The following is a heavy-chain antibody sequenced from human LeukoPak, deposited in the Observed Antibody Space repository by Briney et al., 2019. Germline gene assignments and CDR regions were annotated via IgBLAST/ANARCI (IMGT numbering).Heavy chain of an antibody. J-gene: IGHJ6*03. D-gene: IGHD2-2*02. V-gene: IGHV4-34*01. Sequence: SETLSLTCAVYGGSFSGYYWSWIRQPPGKGLEWIGEINHSGSTNYNPSLKSRVTISVDTSKNQFSLKLSSVTAADTAVYYCASAISCSSTSCYTDYYYYMDVWGKGTTVTVSS. CDR1: GGSFSGYY. CDR2: INHSGST. CDR3: ASAISCSSTSCYTDYYYYMDV.